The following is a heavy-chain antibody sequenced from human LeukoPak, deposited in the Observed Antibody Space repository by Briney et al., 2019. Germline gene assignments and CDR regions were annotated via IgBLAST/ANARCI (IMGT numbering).Heavy chain of an antibody. Sequence: GESLKISCAASGFTFSSYSMNWVRQAPGKGLEWVSYISSSSSTIYYADSVKGRFTISRDNAKNSLYLQMNSLRDEDTAVYYCARSTMVQGVHWGQGTLVTVSS. J-gene: IGHJ4*02. CDR1: GFTFSSYS. V-gene: IGHV3-48*02. CDR3: ARSTMVQGVH. CDR2: ISSSSSTI. D-gene: IGHD3-10*01.